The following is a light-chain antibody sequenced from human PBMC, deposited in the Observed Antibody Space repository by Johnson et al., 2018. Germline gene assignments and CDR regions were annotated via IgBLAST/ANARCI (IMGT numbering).Light chain of an antibody. CDR1: SSNIGNNY. V-gene: IGLV1-51*02. CDR2: ENN. CDR3: GTWDSSLSAGNV. J-gene: IGLJ1*01. Sequence: SVLTQPPSVSAAPGQKVTISCSGSSSNIGNNYVSWYQQLPGTAPKLLIYENNKRPSGIPDQFSGSKSGTSATLGITGLQTGDEADYYCGTWDSSLSAGNVFGTGTKVTVL.